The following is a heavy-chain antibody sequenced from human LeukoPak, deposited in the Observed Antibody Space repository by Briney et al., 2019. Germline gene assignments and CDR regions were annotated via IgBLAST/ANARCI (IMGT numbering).Heavy chain of an antibody. D-gene: IGHD2-2*01. CDR2: MNPNSGNT. J-gene: IGHJ4*02. CDR3: ARGRPRGYCSSTSCFFDY. CDR1: GYTLTSYD. V-gene: IGHV1-8*03. Sequence: ASVKVSCKASGYTLTSYDINWVRQATGQGLEWMGWMNPNSGNTGYAQKFQGRVTITRNTSISTAYMELSSLRSEDTAVYYCARGRPRGYCSSTSCFFDYWGQGTLVTVSS.